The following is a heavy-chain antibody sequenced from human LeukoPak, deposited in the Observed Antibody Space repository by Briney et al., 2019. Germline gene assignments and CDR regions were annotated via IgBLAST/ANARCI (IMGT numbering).Heavy chain of an antibody. CDR3: ARGETRPDY. CDR1: GGSFSGYY. D-gene: IGHD1-26*01. J-gene: IGHJ4*02. V-gene: IGHV4-59*01. CDR2: IYYSGST. Sequence: PSETLSLTCAVYGGSFSGYYWSWIRQPPGKGLEWIGYIYYSGSTNYNPSLKSRVTISVDTSKNQFSLKLSSVTAADTAVYYCARGETRPDYWGQGTLVTVSS.